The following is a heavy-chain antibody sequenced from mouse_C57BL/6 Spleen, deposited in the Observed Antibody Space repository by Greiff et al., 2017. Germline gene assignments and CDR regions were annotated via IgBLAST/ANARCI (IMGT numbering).Heavy chain of an antibody. V-gene: IGHV1-72*01. CDR3: ARGGYGSSYGDYAMDY. Sequence: QVQLQQSGAELVKPGASVKLSCKASGYTFTSYWMHWVKQRPGRGLEWIGRIDPNSGGTKYNEKFKSKATLTVDKPSSTAYMQLSSLTSEDSAVYYGARGGYGSSYGDYAMDYWGQGTSVTVSS. J-gene: IGHJ4*01. D-gene: IGHD1-1*01. CDR1: GYTFTSYW. CDR2: IDPNSGGT.